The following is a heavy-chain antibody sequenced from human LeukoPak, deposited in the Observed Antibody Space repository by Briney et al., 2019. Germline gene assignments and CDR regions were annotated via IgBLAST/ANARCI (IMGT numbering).Heavy chain of an antibody. CDR3: ARGDGYNWYYFDY. CDR2: IIPIFGTA. Sequence: ASVKGSCKASGGTFSSYAISWVRQAPGQGLEWMGGIIPIFGTANYAQKFQGRVTITADESTSTAYMELSSLRPEDTAVYYCARGDGYNWYYFDYWGQGTLVTVSS. V-gene: IGHV1-69*13. J-gene: IGHJ4*02. CDR1: GGTFSSYA. D-gene: IGHD5-24*01.